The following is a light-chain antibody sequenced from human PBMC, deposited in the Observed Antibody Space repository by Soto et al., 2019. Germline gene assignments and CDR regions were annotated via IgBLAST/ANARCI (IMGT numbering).Light chain of an antibody. CDR2: AAS. CDR1: QDIRDD. J-gene: IGKJ1*01. Sequence: AIQMTQSQSSLSASVGDRVTMTCRASQDIRDDLSWYQQRPGRAPKLLLFAASRLEGGVPSRFSGSYSGRDFTLTISGLQPDDFATYYCLHYYNYPQTFGQGTTVEV. V-gene: IGKV1-6*01. CDR3: LHYYNYPQT.